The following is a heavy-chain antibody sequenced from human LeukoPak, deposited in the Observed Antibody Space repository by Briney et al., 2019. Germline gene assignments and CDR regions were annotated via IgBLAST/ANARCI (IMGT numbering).Heavy chain of an antibody. CDR1: GYTFTSYG. CDR3: ARDLRDIGGVPAANTFFDY. CDR2: ISAYNGNT. D-gene: IGHD2-2*01. J-gene: IGHJ4*02. Sequence: ASVKVSCKASGYTFTSYGISWVRQAPGQGLEWMGWISAYNGNTNYAQKLQGRVTMTTDTSTSTAYMEQRSLRSDDTAVYYCARDLRDIGGVPAANTFFDYRGQGNLV. V-gene: IGHV1-18*01.